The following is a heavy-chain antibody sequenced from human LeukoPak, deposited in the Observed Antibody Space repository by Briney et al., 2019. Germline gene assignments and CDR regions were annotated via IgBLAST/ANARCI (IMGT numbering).Heavy chain of an antibody. CDR1: GYTFTSYD. J-gene: IGHJ3*02. CDR3: ARDVTGRLDDAFDI. CDR2: MNPNSGNT. V-gene: IGHV1-8*01. Sequence: GASVKVSCKASGYTFTSYDINWVRQATGQGLEWMGWMNPNSGNTGYAQKFQGRVTMTRSTSLSTAYMELSSLRSEDTAVYYCARDVTGRLDDAFDIWGQGTMVTVSS. D-gene: IGHD1-1*01.